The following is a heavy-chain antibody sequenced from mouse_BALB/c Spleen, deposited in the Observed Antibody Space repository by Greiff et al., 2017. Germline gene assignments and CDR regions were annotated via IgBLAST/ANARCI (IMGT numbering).Heavy chain of an antibody. Sequence: EVQGVESGGGLVQPGGSRKLSCAASGFTFSSFGMHWVRQAPEKGLEWVAYISSGSSTIYYADTVKGRFTISRDNPKNTLFLQMTSLRSEDTAMYYCARSGNWNYAMAYWGQGTSVTVSS. J-gene: IGHJ4*01. D-gene: IGHD4-1*01. CDR3: ARSGNWNYAMAY. CDR2: ISSGSSTI. CDR1: GFTFSSFG. V-gene: IGHV5-17*02.